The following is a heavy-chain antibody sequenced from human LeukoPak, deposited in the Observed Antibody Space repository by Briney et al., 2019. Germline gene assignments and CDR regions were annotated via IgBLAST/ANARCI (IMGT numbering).Heavy chain of an antibody. CDR1: VASLAGYY. CDR3: ARDREKAADGLEGGDAFDI. D-gene: IGHD6-13*01. Sequence: SETLSLTCTASVASLAGYYWSWIRQPAGKGLEWIGRIFISENARYNPSLESRVTLSIDTSKKQFSLILRSVTAADTAVYYCARDREKAADGLEGGDAFDIWGPGTLVTVSP. V-gene: IGHV4-4*07. J-gene: IGHJ3*02. CDR2: IFISENA.